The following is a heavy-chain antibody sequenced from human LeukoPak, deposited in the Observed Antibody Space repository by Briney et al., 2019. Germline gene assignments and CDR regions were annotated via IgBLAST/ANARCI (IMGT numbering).Heavy chain of an antibody. J-gene: IGHJ4*02. D-gene: IGHD3-3*01. CDR1: GFTFSSHA. CDR3: AKDNAYDPSHYFDS. CDR2: ISGSGGST. V-gene: IGHV3-23*01. Sequence: PGGSLRLSCAASGFTFSSHAMSWVRQAPGKGQEWVSAISGSGGSTYYADSVEGRVTISRDNSKNTVYLQMNRLRAEDTAVYYCAKDNAYDPSHYFDSWGQGTLVTVSS.